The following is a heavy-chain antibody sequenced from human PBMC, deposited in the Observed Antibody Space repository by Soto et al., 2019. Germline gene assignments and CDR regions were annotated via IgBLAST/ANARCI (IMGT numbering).Heavy chain of an antibody. D-gene: IGHD4-17*01. CDR3: NVRAGTRDY. CDR2: INPANGNT. V-gene: IGHV1-3*01. J-gene: IGHJ4*02. CDR1: GYTFTSYG. Sequence: QVHLVQSGAEVKRPGASVRLSCRTAGYTFTSYGLHWVRQVRGQRPEWMGWINPANGNTKYSRRLEGRVTIIRDTSAKAAYMELDSLRSEDTAVYYCNVRAGTRDYWGQGTLVTVSS.